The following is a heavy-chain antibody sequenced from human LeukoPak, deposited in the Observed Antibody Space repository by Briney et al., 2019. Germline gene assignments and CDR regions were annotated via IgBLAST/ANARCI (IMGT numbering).Heavy chain of an antibody. CDR2: INHNGSS. CDR1: GGSFSGYY. J-gene: IGHJ4*02. Sequence: SETLSLTCAVYGGSFSGYYWSWIRQPQGKGQEWIGEINHNGSSNYNPSLKSRVTISVDTSKNQFSLKLSSVTAADTAVYYCARESGDYDFWSGYYRGAFDYWGKGTLVTVSS. D-gene: IGHD3-3*01. V-gene: IGHV4-34*01. CDR3: ARESGDYDFWSGYYRGAFDY.